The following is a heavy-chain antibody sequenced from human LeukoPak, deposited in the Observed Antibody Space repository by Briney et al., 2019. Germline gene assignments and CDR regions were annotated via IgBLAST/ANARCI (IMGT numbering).Heavy chain of an antibody. D-gene: IGHD6-6*01. CDR2: ISWDDTST. J-gene: IGHJ6*03. CDR3: AKSAARLFTDYYYYMDV. Sequence: PGGSLRLSCAASGFTFSSYGMSWVRQAPGKGLEWVSLISWDDTSTYYADSVRGRFTISRDNSKNSLYLQMNSLRTEDTALYYCAKSAARLFTDYYYYMDVWGKGTTVTVSS. CDR1: GFTFSSYG. V-gene: IGHV3-43*02.